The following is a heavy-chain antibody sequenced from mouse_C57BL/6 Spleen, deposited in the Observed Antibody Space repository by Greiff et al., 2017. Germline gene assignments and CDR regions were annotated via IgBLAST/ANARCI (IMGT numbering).Heavy chain of an antibody. V-gene: IGHV1-50*01. Sequence: QVQLQQPGAELVKPGASVKLSCKASGYTFTSYWMQWVKQRPGQGLEWIGEIDPSDSYTNYNQKFKGKATLTVDKSSSTAYMQLRSLTSEDSAVYYCARRSGTGLAYWGQGTLVTVSA. CDR3: ARRSGTGLAY. CDR2: IDPSDSYT. CDR1: GYTFTSYW. J-gene: IGHJ3*01. D-gene: IGHD4-1*01.